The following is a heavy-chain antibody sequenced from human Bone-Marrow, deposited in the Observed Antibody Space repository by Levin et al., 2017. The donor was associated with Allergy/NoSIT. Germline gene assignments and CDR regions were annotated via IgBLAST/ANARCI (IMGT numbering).Heavy chain of an antibody. D-gene: IGHD4-17*01. J-gene: IGHJ3*02. CDR2: INHSGST. V-gene: IGHV4-34*01. CDR3: ARGVTVTTPHDAFDI. Sequence: SQTLSLTCAVYGGSFSGYYWSWIRQPPGKGLEWIGEINHSGSTNYNPSLKSRVTISVDTSKNQFSLKLSSVTAADTAVYYCARGVTVTTPHDAFDIWGQGTMVTVSS. CDR1: GGSFSGYY.